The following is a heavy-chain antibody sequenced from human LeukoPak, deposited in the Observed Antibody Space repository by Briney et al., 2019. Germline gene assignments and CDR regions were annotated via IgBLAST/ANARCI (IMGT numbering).Heavy chain of an antibody. CDR3: AKGPAAEC. Sequence: AGSLRLSCAASGFTFSNYAMNWVRQAPGKGLECVSSINVSGGSTYYADSVKGRFTISRDNSKNKLYLQMNGLTVEDTAVYYCAKGPAAECWGQGTLVTASS. V-gene: IGHV3-23*01. CDR2: INVSGGST. CDR1: GFTFSNYA. D-gene: IGHD6-13*01. J-gene: IGHJ4*02.